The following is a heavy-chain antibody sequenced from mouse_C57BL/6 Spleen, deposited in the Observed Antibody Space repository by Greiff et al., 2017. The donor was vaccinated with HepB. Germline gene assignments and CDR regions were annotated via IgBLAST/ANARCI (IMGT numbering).Heavy chain of an antibody. Sequence: QVQLQHSGPELVKPGASVKISCKASGYAFSSSWMNWVKQRPGKGLEWIGRIYPGDGDTNYNGKFKGKATLTADKSSSTAYMQLSSLTSEDSAVYFCARSRIYYGSSYPFAYWGQGTLVTVSA. CDR3: ARSRIYYGSSYPFAY. CDR1: GYAFSSSW. J-gene: IGHJ3*01. CDR2: IYPGDGDT. V-gene: IGHV1-82*01. D-gene: IGHD1-1*01.